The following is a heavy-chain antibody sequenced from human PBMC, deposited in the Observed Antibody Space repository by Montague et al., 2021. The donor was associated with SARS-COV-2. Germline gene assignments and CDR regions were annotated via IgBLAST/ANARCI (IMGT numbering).Heavy chain of an antibody. D-gene: IGHD3-3*01. J-gene: IGHJ6*02. CDR2: IDYSGTT. Sequence: SETLSLTCTVSGGSISSYFWSWIRQPPGKGLEWIGSIDYSGTTXXXPSXXXRVTISVDTSKNQFSLKLSSVTAADTAVYYCARVVRYYDFWSGYTEYYYYGMDVWGQGTTVTVSS. V-gene: IGHV4-59*01. CDR1: GGSISSYF. CDR3: ARVVRYYDFWSGYTEYYYYGMDV.